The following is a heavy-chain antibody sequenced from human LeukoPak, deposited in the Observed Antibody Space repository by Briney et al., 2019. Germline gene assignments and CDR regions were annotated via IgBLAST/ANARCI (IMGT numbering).Heavy chain of an antibody. CDR2: IKSKSDGGTT. J-gene: IGHJ4*02. Sequence: GGSLRLSCAASRFTFSNAWMSGVRQAPGKGLEWVGRIKSKSDGGTTDYAAPVKGRFTISRDDSKNTLYLQMNSLKTEDTAVYYCTTLPWQWPRYYFDYWGQGTLVTVSS. CDR3: TTLPWQWPRYYFDY. D-gene: IGHD6-19*01. V-gene: IGHV3-15*01. CDR1: RFTFSNAW.